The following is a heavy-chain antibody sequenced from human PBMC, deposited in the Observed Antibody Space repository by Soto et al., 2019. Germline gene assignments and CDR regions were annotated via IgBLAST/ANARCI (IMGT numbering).Heavy chain of an antibody. J-gene: IGHJ4*02. V-gene: IGHV3-11*05. CDR1: GFTLSDYY. Sequence: GGSLRLSCAASGFTLSDYYMSWIRQSPGKGLEWLSSITSSSSCTHYADSVKGRFTISRDNSKNTLYLQMNSLRAEDTALYYCAKDVTYYYDAAGSNYFDYWGQGTLVTVSS. CDR3: AKDVTYYYDAAGSNYFDY. D-gene: IGHD3-22*01. CDR2: ITSSSSCT.